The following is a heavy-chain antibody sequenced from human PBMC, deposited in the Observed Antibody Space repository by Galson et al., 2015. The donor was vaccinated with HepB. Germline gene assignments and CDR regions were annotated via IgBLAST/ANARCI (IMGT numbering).Heavy chain of an antibody. Sequence: SLRLSCAASGFTFSSYSMNWVRQAPGKGLEWVSYISSSSSTIYYADSVKGRFTISRDNAKNSLYLQMNSLRAEDTAVYYCASDRGEGRYYYDSSGYDGAFDIWGQGTMVTVSS. CDR3: ASDRGEGRYYYDSSGYDGAFDI. V-gene: IGHV3-48*01. J-gene: IGHJ3*02. CDR1: GFTFSSYS. D-gene: IGHD3-22*01. CDR2: ISSSSSTI.